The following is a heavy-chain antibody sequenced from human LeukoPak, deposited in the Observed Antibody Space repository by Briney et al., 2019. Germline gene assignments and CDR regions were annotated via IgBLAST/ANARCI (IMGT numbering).Heavy chain of an antibody. V-gene: IGHV3-30*01. CDR2: ISYDGSNK. CDR3: AREGYSGSYLAERGWFDP. D-gene: IGHD1-26*01. CDR1: GFTFSSYA. J-gene: IGHJ5*02. Sequence: GGSLRLSCAASGFTFSSYAMHWVHQAPGKGLEWVAVISYDGSNKYYADSVKGRFTISRDNSKNTLYLQMNSLRAEDTAVYYCAREGYSGSYLAERGWFDPWGQGTLVTVSS.